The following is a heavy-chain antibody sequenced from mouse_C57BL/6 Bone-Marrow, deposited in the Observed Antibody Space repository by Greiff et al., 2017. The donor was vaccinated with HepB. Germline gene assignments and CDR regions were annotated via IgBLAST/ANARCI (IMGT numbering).Heavy chain of an antibody. CDR1: GYTFTDYY. V-gene: IGHV1-26*01. CDR2: INPNNGGT. D-gene: IGHD1-1*01. J-gene: IGHJ2*01. Sequence: EVQLQQSGPELVKPGASVKISCKASGYTFTDYYMNWVKQSHGKSLEWIGDINPNNGGTSYNQKFKGKATLTVDKSSSTAYMELRSLTSEDSAVYYCARPCYYGSSYFDYWGQGTTLTVSS. CDR3: ARPCYYGSSYFDY.